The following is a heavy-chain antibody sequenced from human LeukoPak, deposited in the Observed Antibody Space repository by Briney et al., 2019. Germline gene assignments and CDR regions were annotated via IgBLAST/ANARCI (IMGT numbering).Heavy chain of an antibody. CDR1: GFTFSSYG. D-gene: IGHD4-17*01. J-gene: IGHJ4*02. CDR2: ISYDGSNK. Sequence: GGSLRLSCAASGFTFSSYGMHWVRQAPAKGLEWVAIISYDGSNKYYADSVKGRFTISRDNSKNTLYLQMNSLRAEDTAVYYCSKSTTVTQRGYFDYWGQGTLVTVSS. V-gene: IGHV3-30*18. CDR3: SKSTTVTQRGYFDY.